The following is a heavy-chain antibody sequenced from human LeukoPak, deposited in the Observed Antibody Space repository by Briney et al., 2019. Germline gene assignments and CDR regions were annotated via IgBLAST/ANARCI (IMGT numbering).Heavy chain of an antibody. V-gene: IGHV3-7*02. D-gene: IGHD3-3*01. CDR1: GFTFSSHW. CDR2: IKDDGSEK. J-gene: IGHJ6*02. Sequence: QPGGSLRLSCAGSGFTFSSHWMNWVRQAPGKGLEWVASIKDDGSEKHFLDSVNGRFAISRDSAKNSLYLQMSSLRAEDTAVYYCARRGITISGVLVYHYSGLDVWGQGTTVTVSS. CDR3: ARRGITISGVLVYHYSGLDV.